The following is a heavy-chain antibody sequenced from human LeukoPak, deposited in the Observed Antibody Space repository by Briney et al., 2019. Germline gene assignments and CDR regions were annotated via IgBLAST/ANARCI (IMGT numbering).Heavy chain of an antibody. V-gene: IGHV4-59*01. CDR1: RGSMRSYY. Sequence: SETLSLTCTVSRGSMRSYYWSWIRQPPGKGLEWIGYIYYRGTTSYNPSLKSRLTISVDMSKNQFSLKLNSVTAADTAVYYCARGKFHFDYWGQRALVTVSS. CDR3: ARGKFHFDY. J-gene: IGHJ4*02. CDR2: IYYRGTT.